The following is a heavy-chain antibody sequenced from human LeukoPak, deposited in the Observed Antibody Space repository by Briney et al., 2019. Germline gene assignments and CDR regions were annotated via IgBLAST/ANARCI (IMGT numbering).Heavy chain of an antibody. D-gene: IGHD2-21*02. J-gene: IGHJ6*03. V-gene: IGHV4-30-4*01. CDR3: ARNGFRTYCGDGCYSDYMDV. CDR1: GGSISSGDYY. CDR2: IYYSGST. Sequence: SQTLSLTCTVSGGSISSGDYYWSWIRQPPGKGLEWIGYIYYSGSTYYNPSLKSRVAMSVDTSKNQFSLKLTSVTAADTAVYYCARNGFRTYCGDGCYSDYMDVWGQGTTVTVAS.